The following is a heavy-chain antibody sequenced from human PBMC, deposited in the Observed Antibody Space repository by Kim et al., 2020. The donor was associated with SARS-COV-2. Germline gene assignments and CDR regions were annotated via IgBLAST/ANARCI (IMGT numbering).Heavy chain of an antibody. D-gene: IGHD4-4*01. J-gene: IGHJ6*02. CDR1: EYTFTDYY. V-gene: IGHV1-2*02. Sequence: ASVKVSCKASEYTFTDYYIHWVRQAPGLGLEWMGWINPKNGGTKYTEKFQGRVTITRDTSISTAYMDLRGLTSGDTAVYYCAREEGTVTTDYYYGLDVWGQGTTITVSS. CDR2: INPKNGGT. CDR3: AREEGTVTTDYYYGLDV.